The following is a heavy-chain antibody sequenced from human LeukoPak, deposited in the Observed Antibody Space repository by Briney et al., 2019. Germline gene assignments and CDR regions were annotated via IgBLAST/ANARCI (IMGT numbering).Heavy chain of an antibody. V-gene: IGHV3-7*01. Sequence: GGSLRLSCAASGFTFSSYWMSWVRQAPGKGLEWVANIKQDGSEKYYVDSVKGRFTIPRDNAKNSLYLQMNSLRAEDTAVYYCARGVDTAMVRFDYWGQGTLVTVSS. CDR3: ARGVDTAMVRFDY. D-gene: IGHD5-18*01. J-gene: IGHJ4*02. CDR1: GFTFSSYW. CDR2: IKQDGSEK.